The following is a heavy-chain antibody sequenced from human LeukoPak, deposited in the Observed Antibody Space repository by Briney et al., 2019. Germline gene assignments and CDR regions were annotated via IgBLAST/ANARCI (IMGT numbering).Heavy chain of an antibody. CDR2: IYTSGST. CDR1: GGSISSGSYY. J-gene: IGHJ4*02. Sequence: PSETLSLTCTVSGGSISSGSYYWSWIRQPAGKGLEWIGRIYTSGSTNYNPSLKSRVTTSVDTSKNQFSLKLSSVTAADTAVYYCARGDGGDYGAFDYWGQGTLVTVSS. CDR3: ARGDGGDYGAFDY. D-gene: IGHD4-17*01. V-gene: IGHV4-61*02.